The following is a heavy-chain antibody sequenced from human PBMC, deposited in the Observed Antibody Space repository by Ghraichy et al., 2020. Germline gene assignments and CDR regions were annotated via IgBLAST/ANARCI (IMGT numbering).Heavy chain of an antibody. J-gene: IGHJ4*02. CDR3: VSDAYCGATNCYRAFHY. Sequence: GGSLRLSCSGSGFTFSSYAMHWVRQAPGKGLEYVSIISGDGDSTYYADSVKGRFTISRDNSKNTLYLQMSSLRPEDTAVYYCVSDAYCGATNCYRAFHYWGKGTLVSVSS. CDR2: ISGDGDST. V-gene: IGHV3-64D*06. CDR1: GFTFSSYA. D-gene: IGHD2-2*02.